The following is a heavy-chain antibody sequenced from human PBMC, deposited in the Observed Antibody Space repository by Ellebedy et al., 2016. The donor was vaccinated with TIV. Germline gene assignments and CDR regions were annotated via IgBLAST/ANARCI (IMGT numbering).Heavy chain of an antibody. Sequence: GESLKISCAASGFTFSSYAMNWARQAPGKGLEWVSGIGLSDTSTYYSDSVKGRFTISRDNSKNTIYLQMNSLRDEDTAVYYCTSPAVGHTTGCCRYYFDYWGLGTLVTVSS. J-gene: IGHJ4*02. D-gene: IGHD2-15*01. V-gene: IGHV3-23*01. CDR2: IGLSDTST. CDR3: TSPAVGHTTGCCRYYFDY. CDR1: GFTFSSYA.